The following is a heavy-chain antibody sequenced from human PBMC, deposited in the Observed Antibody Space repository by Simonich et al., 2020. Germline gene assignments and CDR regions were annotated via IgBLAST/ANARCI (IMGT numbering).Heavy chain of an antibody. CDR3: ARDFRLQLVEIGTYYYYGMDV. V-gene: IGHV3-48*03. Sequence: EVQLVESGGGLVQPGGSLRLSCAASGFTFSSYEMNWVRNAPVKGLEWVAYISSSGSTIYYADSVKGRFTISRDNAKNALYLKMNSLRAEDTAVYYCARDFRLQLVEIGTYYYYGMDVWGQGTTVTVSS. D-gene: IGHD6-6*01. CDR2: ISSSGSTI. J-gene: IGHJ6*02. CDR1: GFTFSSYE.